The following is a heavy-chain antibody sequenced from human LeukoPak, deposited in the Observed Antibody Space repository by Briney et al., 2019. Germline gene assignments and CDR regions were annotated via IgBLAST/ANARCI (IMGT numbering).Heavy chain of an antibody. CDR3: AREDQPRGTFDY. J-gene: IGHJ4*02. Sequence: PGGSLRLSCAASGFTFNNYWMTWDRQAPGKGLEWVANIKQDGSEKYYVDSVKGRFTISRDNAKNSLYLQMNSLRAEDTALYYCAREDQPRGTFDYWGQGILVTVSS. CDR1: GFTFNNYW. D-gene: IGHD2-15*01. CDR2: IKQDGSEK. V-gene: IGHV3-7*05.